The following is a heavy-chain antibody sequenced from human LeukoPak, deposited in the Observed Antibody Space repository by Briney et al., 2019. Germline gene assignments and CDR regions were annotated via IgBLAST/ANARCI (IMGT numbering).Heavy chain of an antibody. V-gene: IGHV1-2*02. CDR3: ATRGGSGWWGLRY. D-gene: IGHD6-19*01. Sequence: ASVKVSCKASGYTFTGYYMHWVRQAPGQGLEWMGWINPNSGGTNYAQKFQGRVTMTRDTSISTAYMELSRLRSDDTAVYYCATRGGSGWWGLRYWGQGTLVTVSS. CDR2: INPNSGGT. CDR1: GYTFTGYY. J-gene: IGHJ4*02.